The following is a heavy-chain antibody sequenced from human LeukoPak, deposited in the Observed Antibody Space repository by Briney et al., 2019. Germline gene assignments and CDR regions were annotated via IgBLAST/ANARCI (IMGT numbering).Heavy chain of an antibody. V-gene: IGHV3-48*03. Sequence: GGSLRLSCAASGFTFSSYEMNWVRQAPGKGLEWVSYISSSGSTIYYADSVKGRFTISRDNAKNSLYLQMNSLRAEDTAVYYCARESVGKFDYWGQGTLVTVSS. D-gene: IGHD1-26*01. J-gene: IGHJ4*02. CDR2: ISSSGSTI. CDR1: GFTFSSYE. CDR3: ARESVGKFDY.